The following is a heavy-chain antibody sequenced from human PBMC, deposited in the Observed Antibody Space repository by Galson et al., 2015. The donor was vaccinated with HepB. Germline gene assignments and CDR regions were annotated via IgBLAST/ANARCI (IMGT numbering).Heavy chain of an antibody. CDR3: ARDVGSSSWYGMDY. J-gene: IGHJ4*02. CDR1: GFTFSSYA. Sequence: SLRLSCAASGFTFSSYAMHWVRQAPGKGLEWVAVISYDGSNKYYADSVKGRFTISRDNSKNTLYLQMNSLRAEDTAVYYCARDVGSSSWYGMDYWGQGTLVTVSS. D-gene: IGHD6-13*01. V-gene: IGHV3-30*04. CDR2: ISYDGSNK.